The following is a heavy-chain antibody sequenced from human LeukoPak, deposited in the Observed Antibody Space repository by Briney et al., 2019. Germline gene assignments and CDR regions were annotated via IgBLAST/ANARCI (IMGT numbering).Heavy chain of an antibody. CDR1: GFTFSSYW. Sequence: GGSLRLSCAASGFTFSSYWMSWVRQAPGKGLEWVANIKQDGSEKYYVDSVKGRFTTSRDNAKNSLYLQMNSLRAEDTAVYYCARENIVVVPAAIVRHAFDIWGQGTMVTVSS. D-gene: IGHD2-2*02. J-gene: IGHJ3*02. V-gene: IGHV3-7*01. CDR2: IKQDGSEK. CDR3: ARENIVVVPAAIVRHAFDI.